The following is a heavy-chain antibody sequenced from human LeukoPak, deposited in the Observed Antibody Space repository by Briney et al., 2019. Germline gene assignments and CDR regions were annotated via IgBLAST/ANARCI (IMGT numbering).Heavy chain of an antibody. Sequence: GASVKVSCKASGYTFTSYGISWVRQAPGQGLEWMGWISAYNGNTNYAQKLQGRVTMTTDTSTSTAYMELRSLRSDDTAVYYCARAVDTAMVGFVGYFDYWGQGTLVTVSS. V-gene: IGHV1-18*01. CDR3: ARAVDTAMVGFVGYFDY. CDR1: GYTFTSYG. D-gene: IGHD5-18*01. CDR2: ISAYNGNT. J-gene: IGHJ4*02.